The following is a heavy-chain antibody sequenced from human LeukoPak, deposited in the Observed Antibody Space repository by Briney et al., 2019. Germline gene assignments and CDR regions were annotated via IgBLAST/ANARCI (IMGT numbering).Heavy chain of an antibody. Sequence: GGSLRLSCAASGFIFSNYGMHWVRQAPGKGLEWVAVISHDDTGEWYADSVQGRFTISRDNSKNTLSLQMDSLRAEDTAVYYCARDDRGSGLGPPHDYWGPGTLVIVSS. CDR3: ARDDRGSGLGPPHDY. CDR2: ISHDDTGE. CDR1: GFIFSNYG. V-gene: IGHV3-30*03. D-gene: IGHD3-16*01. J-gene: IGHJ4*02.